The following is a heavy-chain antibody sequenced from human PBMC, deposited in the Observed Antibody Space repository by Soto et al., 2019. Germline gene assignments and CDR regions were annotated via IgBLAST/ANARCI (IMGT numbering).Heavy chain of an antibody. Sequence: DVQLLESGGDLVQPGGSLRLSCAASGFSFSDYSMNWVRQAPGKGLERVSFIDLRGTTTYYRDSVKGRFTIFKDKSMNTVYLQMNSLTVEDAAVYYCTKDRVPDGIYSFDYWGQGALVTVPS. D-gene: IGHD2-15*01. CDR2: IDLRGTTT. J-gene: IGHJ4*02. V-gene: IGHV3-23*03. CDR3: TKDRVPDGIYSFDY. CDR1: GFSFSDYS.